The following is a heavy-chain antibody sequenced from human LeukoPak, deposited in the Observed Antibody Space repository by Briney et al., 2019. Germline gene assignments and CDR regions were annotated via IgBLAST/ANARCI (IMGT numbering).Heavy chain of an antibody. V-gene: IGHV1-69*05. CDR1: GGTFSSYT. J-gene: IGHJ4*02. CDR3: ARERDSSGWYLGYFDY. CDR2: IIPIFGTA. Sequence: ASVKVSCKASGGTFSSYTISWVRQAPGQGLEWMGRIIPIFGTANYAQKFQGRVTITTDESTSTAYMELSSLRSEDTAVYYCARERDSSGWYLGYFDYWGQGTLVTVSS. D-gene: IGHD6-19*01.